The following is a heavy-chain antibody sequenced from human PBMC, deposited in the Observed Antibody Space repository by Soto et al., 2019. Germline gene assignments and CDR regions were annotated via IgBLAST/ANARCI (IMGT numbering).Heavy chain of an antibody. CDR3: ARVRGATTGDTFAY. V-gene: IGHV1-3*01. CDR1: GYTFTSYT. D-gene: IGHD1-1*01. Sequence: QVQLVQSGAEVKKPGASVKVSCKASGYTFTSYTIHWIRQAPGQRLEWMGYINAANENIKFAEQFQGRVTLTRNASASPVYVELDSLRPEDTAVYYWARVRGATTGDTFAYWGQGTLVTVSS. CDR2: INAANENI. J-gene: IGHJ4*02.